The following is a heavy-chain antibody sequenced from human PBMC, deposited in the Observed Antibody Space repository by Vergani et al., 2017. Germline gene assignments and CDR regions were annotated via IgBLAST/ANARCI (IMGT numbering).Heavy chain of an antibody. CDR1: GAPIRSSNYY. CDR2: IYYSGST. V-gene: IGHV4-39*01. J-gene: IGHJ5*02. CDR3: ARHSTVEWLVKLGWIDP. D-gene: IGHD6-19*01. Sequence: QLQLQESGPGLVKPSATLSLPCSVSGAPIRSSNYYLGWIRQPPGTGLEWIASIYYSGSTYYNPSLKSRVTISVDTSKNQFSLKLSSVTAADTAVYFCARHSTVEWLVKLGWIDPWGQGILVTVSS.